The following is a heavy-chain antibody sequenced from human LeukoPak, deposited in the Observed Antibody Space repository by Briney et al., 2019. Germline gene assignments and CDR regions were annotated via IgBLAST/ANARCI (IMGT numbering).Heavy chain of an antibody. J-gene: IGHJ4*02. CDR1: GYTFTSYG. CDR2: IAAYNSDR. CDR3: ARKPRTTVEDY. V-gene: IGHV1-18*01. Sequence: ASVKVSCKASGYTFTSYGFSWVRQAPGQGLEWMGWIAAYNSDRNYAKMLQGRVTMTTDTSTSTAYMQLRSLRFDDTAVYYCARKPRTTVEDYWGQGTLVTVSS. D-gene: IGHD4-23*01.